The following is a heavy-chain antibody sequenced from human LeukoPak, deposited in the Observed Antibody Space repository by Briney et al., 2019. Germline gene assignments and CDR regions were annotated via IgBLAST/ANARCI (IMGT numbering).Heavy chain of an antibody. J-gene: IGHJ4*02. CDR1: GGSISSSSYS. CDR2: IYYSGST. D-gene: IGHD2-15*01. CDR3: ARLVVAATHFFDY. Sequence: SETLSLTCTVSGGSISSSSYSWGWIRQPPGKGLEWLGSIYYSGSTYYNPSLKSRVTISVDTSKNQFSLKLSSVTAADTAVYYCARLVVAATHFFDYWGQGTLVTVSS. V-gene: IGHV4-39*07.